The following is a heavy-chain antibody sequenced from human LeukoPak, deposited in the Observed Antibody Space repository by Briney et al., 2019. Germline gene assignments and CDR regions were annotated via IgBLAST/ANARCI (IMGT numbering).Heavy chain of an antibody. CDR3: AREAEGDGSGERQGPRAYFDY. V-gene: IGHV4-30-4*01. CDR1: GGSISSGDYY. Sequence: SRTLSLTCTVSGGSISSGDYYWGWIRQPPGKGLEWIGYIYYSGSTYYNPSLKSRVTISVDTSKNQFSLKLSSVTAADTAVYYCAREAEGDGSGERQGPRAYFDYWGQGTLVTVSS. D-gene: IGHD3-10*01. CDR2: IYYSGST. J-gene: IGHJ4*02.